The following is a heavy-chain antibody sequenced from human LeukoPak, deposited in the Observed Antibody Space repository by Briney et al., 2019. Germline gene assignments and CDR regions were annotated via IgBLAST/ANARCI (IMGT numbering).Heavy chain of an antibody. J-gene: IGHJ4*02. CDR3: ARDRGGGSYFYFDC. Sequence: SETLSLTCTVSGGSISSYYWGWIRQPPGKGLEWIGYIYYSGSTNYNPSLKSRVTISVDTSKNQFSLKLSSVTAADTAVYYCARDRGGGSYFYFDCWGQGTLVTVSS. D-gene: IGHD1-26*01. CDR1: GGSISSYY. CDR2: IYYSGST. V-gene: IGHV4-59*01.